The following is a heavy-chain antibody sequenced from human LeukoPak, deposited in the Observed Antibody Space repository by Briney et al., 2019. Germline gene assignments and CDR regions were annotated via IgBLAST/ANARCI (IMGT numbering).Heavy chain of an antibody. CDR2: ISYDGSNK. Sequence: QSGGSLRLSCAASGFTFSSYAMHWVRQAPGKGLEWVAVISYDGSNKYYADSVKGRFTISGDNSKNTLYLQMNSLRAEDTAVYYCARAPYDFWSGYYYYYMDVWGKGTTVTVSS. V-gene: IGHV3-30*04. D-gene: IGHD3-3*01. J-gene: IGHJ6*03. CDR3: ARAPYDFWSGYYYYYMDV. CDR1: GFTFSSYA.